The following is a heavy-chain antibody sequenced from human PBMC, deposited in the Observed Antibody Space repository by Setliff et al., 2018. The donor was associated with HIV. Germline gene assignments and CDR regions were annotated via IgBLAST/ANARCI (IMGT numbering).Heavy chain of an antibody. CDR3: ARLVVRGVIINLYAFDI. Sequence: PSETLSLTCTVSGDSVSGNYWSENYWSWIRQPPGKGLEWIGYIYTSGSTNYNPSLKSRVTISVDTSKNQFSLKLSSVTAADTAVYYCARLVVRGVIINLYAFDIWGQGTMVTVSS. D-gene: IGHD3-10*01. CDR1: GDSVSGNYWS. CDR2: IYTSGST. V-gene: IGHV4-4*09. J-gene: IGHJ3*02.